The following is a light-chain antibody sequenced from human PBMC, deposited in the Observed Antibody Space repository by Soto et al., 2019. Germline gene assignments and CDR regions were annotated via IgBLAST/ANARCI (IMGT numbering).Light chain of an antibody. V-gene: IGKV1-9*01. CDR3: QQYNSYSTWT. J-gene: IGKJ1*01. Sequence: DIQMTQSPSTLSASVGDRVTITCRASQGISSYLAWYQQKPGKAPKLLIYAASTLQSGVPSRFSGSGSGTEFTLTISSLQPDDFATYYCQQYNSYSTWTFGQGTKVDIK. CDR2: AAS. CDR1: QGISSY.